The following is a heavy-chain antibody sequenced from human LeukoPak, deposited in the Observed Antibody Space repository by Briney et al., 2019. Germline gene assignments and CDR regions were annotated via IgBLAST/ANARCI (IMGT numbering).Heavy chain of an antibody. J-gene: IGHJ4*02. CDR3: ARHLSSSWYVPFDY. CDR2: INHSGST. V-gene: IGHV4-34*01. Sequence: SETLSLTCAVYGGSFSGYYWNWIRQPPGKGLEWIGEINHSGSTNYNPSLKSRVTISVDTSKNQFSLKLSSVTAADTAVYYCARHLSSSWYVPFDYWGQGTLVTVSS. D-gene: IGHD6-13*01. CDR1: GGSFSGYY.